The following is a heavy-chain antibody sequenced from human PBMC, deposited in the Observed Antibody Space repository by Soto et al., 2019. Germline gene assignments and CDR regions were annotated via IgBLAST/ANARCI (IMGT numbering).Heavy chain of an antibody. V-gene: IGHV1-3*01. J-gene: IGHJ3*02. D-gene: IGHD3-22*01. CDR2: INAASTKT. Sequence: ATVKFSCKASVYTVTRYAKNKVRQAPGQRLEWMGWINAASTKTKDSQKFQGRVTITRDTSATTAYMEMSSLRSEDTAVYYCARVRYYDSSGYYSIDAFDIWGQGTMVTVSS. CDR3: ARVRYYDSSGYYSIDAFDI. CDR1: VYTVTRYA.